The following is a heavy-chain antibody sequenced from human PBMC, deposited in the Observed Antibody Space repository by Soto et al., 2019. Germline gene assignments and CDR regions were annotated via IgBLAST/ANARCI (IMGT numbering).Heavy chain of an antibody. V-gene: IGHV3-30*03. CDR2: ISYDGSDK. CDR1: GFTISSSG. CDR3: ARLTSGYTSGWYYGMDV. J-gene: IGHJ6*02. D-gene: IGHD6-25*01. Sequence: QGQLVESGGGVVQPGRSLRLSCAASGFTISSSGMHWVRQAPGKGLEWVTFISYDGSDKYYADSVKGRFTISRDNSKSTLYLQMNGLRVEDTAVYYCARLTSGYTSGWYYGMDVWGQGTTVTVSS.